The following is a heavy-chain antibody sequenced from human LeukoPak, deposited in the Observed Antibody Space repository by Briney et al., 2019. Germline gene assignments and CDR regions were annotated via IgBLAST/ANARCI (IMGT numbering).Heavy chain of an antibody. D-gene: IGHD2-15*01. V-gene: IGHV4-39*01. Sequence: SETLSLTCSVPGGSTSSSSYYWGWIRQPPGKGLEWIGSIYYSGSTYYNSSLKSRVTISVDTSKNQFSLKLSSVTAADTAVYYSARCYCSGGSCYPDYWGQGTLVTVSS. CDR2: IYYSGST. CDR1: GGSTSSSSYY. J-gene: IGHJ4*02. CDR3: ARCYCSGGSCYPDY.